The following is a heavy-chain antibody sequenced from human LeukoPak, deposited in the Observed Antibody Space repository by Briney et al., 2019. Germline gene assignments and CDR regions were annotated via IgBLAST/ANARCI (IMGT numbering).Heavy chain of an antibody. V-gene: IGHV3-48*04. CDR1: GFTFRSYS. CDR2: ISSSGSTI. D-gene: IGHD2-2*02. Sequence: GGSLRLSCAASGFTFRSYSMNWLRQAPGKGLEWVSYISSSGSTIYYADSVKGRFTISRDNAKNSLYLQMNSLRAEDTAVYYCARGGEYCSSTSCYTDAFDIWGQGTMVTVSS. J-gene: IGHJ3*02. CDR3: ARGGEYCSSTSCYTDAFDI.